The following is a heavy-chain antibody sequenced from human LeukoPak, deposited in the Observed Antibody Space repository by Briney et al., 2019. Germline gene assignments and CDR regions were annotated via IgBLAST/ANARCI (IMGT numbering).Heavy chain of an antibody. Sequence: SGTLSLTCAVSGGSISSSNWWSWVRQPPGKGLEWIGEIYHSGSTNYNPSLKSRVTISVDTSKNQFSLKLSSVTAADTAVYYCARGRSTGYFDYWGQGTLVTVSS. CDR2: IYHSGST. D-gene: IGHD3-10*01. CDR3: ARGRSTGYFDY. J-gene: IGHJ4*02. CDR1: GGSISSSNW. V-gene: IGHV4-4*02.